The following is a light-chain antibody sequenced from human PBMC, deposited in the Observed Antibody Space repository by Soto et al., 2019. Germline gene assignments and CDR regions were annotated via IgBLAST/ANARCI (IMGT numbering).Light chain of an antibody. J-gene: IGKJ2*02. CDR3: QQYNSYCT. CDR2: DAS. Sequence: DIQMTQSPSTLSASVGDRVTITCRASQSISSWLAWYQQKPGKAPKLLIYDASSLESGVPSRFSGSGSGTEFTLTVSSLHPDDFATYYCQQYNSYCTFGQGTKLEIK. CDR1: QSISSW. V-gene: IGKV1-5*01.